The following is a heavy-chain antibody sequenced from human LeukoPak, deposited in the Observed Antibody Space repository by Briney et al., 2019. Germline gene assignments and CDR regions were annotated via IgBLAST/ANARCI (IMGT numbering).Heavy chain of an antibody. J-gene: IGHJ6*03. CDR3: ARDYYDSSGPYYYYYMDV. D-gene: IGHD3-22*01. CDR2: IYYSGST. V-gene: IGHV4-59*01. CDR1: GGSISSYY. Sequence: SETLSLTCTVSGGSISSYYWSWLRQPPGKGLEWIGYIYYSGSTNYNPSLKSRVTISVDTSKNQFSLKLSSVTAADTAVYYCARDYYDSSGPYYYYYMDVSGKGTTVTVSS.